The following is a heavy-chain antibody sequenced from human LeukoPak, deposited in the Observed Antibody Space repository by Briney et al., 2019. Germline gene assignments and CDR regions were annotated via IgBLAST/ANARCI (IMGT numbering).Heavy chain of an antibody. CDR1: GFTFSSYG. CDR2: IWYDGSNK. J-gene: IGHJ6*04. CDR3: ARALISSSWRTWATYYYYGMDV. V-gene: IGHV3-33*01. Sequence: GGSLRLSCAASGFTFSSYGMHWVRQAPGKGLEWVAVIWYDGSNKYYADSVKGRFTISRDNSKNTLYLQMSSLRAEDTAVYYCARALISSSWRTWATYYYYGMDVWGKGTTVTVSS. D-gene: IGHD6-13*01.